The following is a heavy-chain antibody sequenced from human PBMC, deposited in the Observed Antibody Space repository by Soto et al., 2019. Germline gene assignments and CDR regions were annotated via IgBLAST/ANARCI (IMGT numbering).Heavy chain of an antibody. Sequence: PGDSLKISCKGSGYSFTSHWIGWVRQMPGKGLAWMEIIYPGDSDTRYSPSFQGQVTISADKSISTAYLQWSSLKASDTAMYYCTRLNYYDSSGYPAYDAFDIWGQGTMVTVSS. CDR2: IYPGDSDT. J-gene: IGHJ3*02. V-gene: IGHV5-51*01. D-gene: IGHD3-22*01. CDR1: GYSFTSHW. CDR3: TRLNYYDSSGYPAYDAFDI.